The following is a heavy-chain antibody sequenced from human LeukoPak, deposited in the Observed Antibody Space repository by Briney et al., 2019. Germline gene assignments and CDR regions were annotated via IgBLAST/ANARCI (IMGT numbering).Heavy chain of an antibody. Sequence: PSETLSLTCTVSGGSISSSSYYWGWIRQPPGKGLEWIGSIYYSGSTYYNPSLKSRVTISVDTSKNQFSLKLSSVTAADTAVYYCARHEQTTVDAFDIWGQGTMVTVSS. V-gene: IGHV4-39*01. CDR1: GGSISSSSYY. D-gene: IGHD4-11*01. CDR3: ARHEQTTVDAFDI. J-gene: IGHJ3*02. CDR2: IYYSGST.